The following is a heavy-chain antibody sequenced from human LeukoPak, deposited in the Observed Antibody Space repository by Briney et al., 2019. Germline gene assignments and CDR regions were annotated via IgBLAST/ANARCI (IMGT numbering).Heavy chain of an antibody. Sequence: SETLSLTCTVSGGSISSYYWSWIRQPPGKGLEWIGYIYYSGSTNYNPSLKSRVTISVDTSKNQFSLKLSSVTAADTAVYYCARHPVLLWFGEFPSWFDPWGQGTLVTVSS. CDR2: IYYSGST. CDR3: ARHPVLLWFGEFPSWFDP. J-gene: IGHJ5*02. D-gene: IGHD3-10*01. V-gene: IGHV4-59*08. CDR1: GGSISSYY.